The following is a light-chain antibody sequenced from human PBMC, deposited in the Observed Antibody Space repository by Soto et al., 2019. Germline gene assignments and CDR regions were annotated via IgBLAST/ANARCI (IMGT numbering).Light chain of an antibody. CDR3: SSYTSSSKGV. CDR1: SSDVGGYNY. Sequence: QSVLTQPPSASGSPGQSVTISCTGTSSDVGGYNYVSWYQQHPGKAPKLMIYDVSNRPSGVSNRFSGSKSGNTASLTISGLQAEDEADYYCSSYTSSSKGVFGTGTKVTVL. J-gene: IGLJ1*01. V-gene: IGLV2-14*01. CDR2: DVS.